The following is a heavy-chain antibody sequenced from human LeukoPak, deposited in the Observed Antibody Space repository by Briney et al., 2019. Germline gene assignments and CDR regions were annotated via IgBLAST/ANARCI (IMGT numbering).Heavy chain of an antibody. Sequence: GGSLRLSCAASGFTFSSYSMNWVRQAPGKGLEWVSYISPGGDATYFADSVRGRFTISRDNAKNSLYLQMNSLTAEDAAVYYCAGGLDIAVAGPGGYFDYWGQGTLVTVSS. CDR3: AGGLDIAVAGPGGYFDY. CDR2: ISPGGDAT. D-gene: IGHD6-19*01. J-gene: IGHJ4*02. V-gene: IGHV3-48*04. CDR1: GFTFSSYS.